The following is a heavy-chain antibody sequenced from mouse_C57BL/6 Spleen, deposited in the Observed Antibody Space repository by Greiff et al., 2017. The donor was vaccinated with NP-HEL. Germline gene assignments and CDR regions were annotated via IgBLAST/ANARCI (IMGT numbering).Heavy chain of an antibody. CDR2: ISSGSSTI. CDR3: ASRGTVVYFDV. V-gene: IGHV5-17*01. J-gene: IGHJ1*03. Sequence: EVNVVESGGGLVKPGGSLKLSCAASGFTFSDYGMHWVRQAPEKGLEWVAYISSGSSTIYYADTVKGRFTISRDNAKNTLFLQMTRLRSEDTAMYYCASRGTVVYFDVWGTGTTVTVSS. CDR1: GFTFSDYG. D-gene: IGHD1-1*01.